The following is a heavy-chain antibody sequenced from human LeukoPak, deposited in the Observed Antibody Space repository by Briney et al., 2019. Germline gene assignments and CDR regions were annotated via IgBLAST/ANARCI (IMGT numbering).Heavy chain of an antibody. V-gene: IGHV4-30-4*01. CDR1: GGSISSGDYY. CDR3: ARVGDSGTYYEPFDY. CDR2: IYYSGST. D-gene: IGHD1-26*01. J-gene: IGHJ4*02. Sequence: PSETLSLTCTVSGGSISSGDYYWSWIRQPPGKGLEWIGYIYYSGSTYYNPSLKSRVTISVDTSKNQFSLKLSSATAADTAVYYCARVGDSGTYYEPFDYWGQGTLVTVSS.